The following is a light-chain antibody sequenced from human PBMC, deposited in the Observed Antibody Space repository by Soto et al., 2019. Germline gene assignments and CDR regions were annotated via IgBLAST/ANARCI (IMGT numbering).Light chain of an antibody. V-gene: IGKV1-6*01. CDR3: LQDYNLLT. Sequence: AIEMTQSPSSLSASVGDRVTITCRASQGIGSDLAWYQQRPGKAPKLLIYAVSTLQNGVPSRFSGSGSGTDFTLTISSLQPEDFATYYCLQDYNLLTFGGVTKVAI. J-gene: IGKJ4*01. CDR2: AVS. CDR1: QGIGSD.